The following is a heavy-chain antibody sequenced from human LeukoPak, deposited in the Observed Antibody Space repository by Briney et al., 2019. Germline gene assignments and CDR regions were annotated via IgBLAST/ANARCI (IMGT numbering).Heavy chain of an antibody. V-gene: IGHV4-38-2*02. D-gene: IGHD3-3*01. CDR2: IYHSGST. J-gene: IGHJ4*02. CDR3: ARQEWSGSDYFDY. CDR1: DYSISSGYY. Sequence: SETLSLTCTVSDYSISSGYYWGWIRQPPGEGLEWIGSIYHSGSTYYNPSLKSRVSISVDTSKNQFSLKLSSVTAADTAVYYCARQEWSGSDYFDYWGQGTLVTISS.